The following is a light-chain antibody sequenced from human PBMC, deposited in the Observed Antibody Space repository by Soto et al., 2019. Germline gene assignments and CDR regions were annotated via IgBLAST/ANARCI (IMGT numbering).Light chain of an antibody. Sequence: QSALTQPRSVSGSPGQSVTISCTGTSSDVGGFNSVSWYQQHPGKAPKLMIYDVNKRPSGVPDRFSGSKSGSTASLTISGLKAEDEADYYCCSYAGSSSYAFATGTKVT. J-gene: IGLJ1*01. V-gene: IGLV2-11*01. CDR2: DVN. CDR3: CSYAGSSSYA. CDR1: SSDVGGFNS.